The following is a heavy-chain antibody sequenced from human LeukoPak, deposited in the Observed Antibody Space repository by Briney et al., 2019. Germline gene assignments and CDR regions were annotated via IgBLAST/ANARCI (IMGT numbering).Heavy chain of an antibody. Sequence: GGSLRLSCAASGFTFSSYGMSWVRQAPGKGLEWVSAISGSGGSTYYADSVKGRFTISRDNAKNSLYLQMNSLRAEDTAVYYCARVTSSYYYMDVWGKGTTVTISS. V-gene: IGHV3-23*01. D-gene: IGHD3-3*01. CDR3: ARVTSSYYYMDV. CDR2: ISGSGGST. CDR1: GFTFSSYG. J-gene: IGHJ6*03.